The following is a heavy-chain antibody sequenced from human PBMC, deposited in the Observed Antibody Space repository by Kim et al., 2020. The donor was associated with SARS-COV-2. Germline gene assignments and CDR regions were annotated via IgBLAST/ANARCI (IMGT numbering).Heavy chain of an antibody. J-gene: IGHJ4*02. CDR2: IIPILGIA. CDR1: GGTFSSYA. Sequence: SVKVSCKASGGTFSSYAISWVRQAPGQGLEWMGRIIPILGIANYAQKFQGRVTITADKSTSTAYMELSSLRSEDTAVYYCARAPGLSYGSGTIWGDYWGQGTLVTVSS. V-gene: IGHV1-69*04. CDR3: ARAPGLSYGSGTIWGDY. D-gene: IGHD3-10*01.